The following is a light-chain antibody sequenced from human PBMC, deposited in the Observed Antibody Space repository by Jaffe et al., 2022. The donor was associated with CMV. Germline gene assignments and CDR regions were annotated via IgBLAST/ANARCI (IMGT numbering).Light chain of an antibody. CDR3: QQRSNWPIT. V-gene: IGKV3-11*01. Sequence: EVVLTQSPATLSLSPGERATLSCRASQTVSTYLAWYQQNPGQAPSLLIYDISKRATGVPARFSGSGSGTEFTLTISSLEPEDFAVYYCQQRSNWPITFGQGTRLEI. J-gene: IGKJ5*01. CDR2: DIS. CDR1: QTVSTY.